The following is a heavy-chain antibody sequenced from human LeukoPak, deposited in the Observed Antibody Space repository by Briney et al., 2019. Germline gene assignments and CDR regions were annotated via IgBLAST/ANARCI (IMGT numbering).Heavy chain of an antibody. D-gene: IGHD6-13*01. Sequence: ASVKVSCKAFGYTFTGYYIHWVRQAPGQGLEWMGRINPNSGGTSYAQKFQGRVTMTRDTSISTAYMELTRLKSDDTAVYYCARGGSPSIAAAGTVLQTFDYWGQGTLVTVSS. CDR1: GYTFTGYY. CDR3: ARGGSPSIAAAGTVLQTFDY. J-gene: IGHJ4*02. CDR2: INPNSGGT. V-gene: IGHV1-2*06.